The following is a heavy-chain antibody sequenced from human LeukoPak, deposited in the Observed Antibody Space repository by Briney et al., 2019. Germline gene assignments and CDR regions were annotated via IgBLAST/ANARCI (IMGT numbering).Heavy chain of an antibody. CDR2: ISSSSSTI. V-gene: IGHV3-48*01. J-gene: IGHJ4*02. Sequence: GGSLRLSCAASGFTFSNYNMNWVRQAPGKGLEWVSYISSSSSTIYYADSVKGRFTISRDNAKNSLYRQMNSLRAEDTAVYFCARGRPSDYWGQGTLVTVSS. CDR1: GFTFSNYN. D-gene: IGHD6-25*01. CDR3: ARGRPSDY.